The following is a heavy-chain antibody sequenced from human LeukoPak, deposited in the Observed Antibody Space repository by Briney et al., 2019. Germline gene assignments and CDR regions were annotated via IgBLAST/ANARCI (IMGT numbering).Heavy chain of an antibody. J-gene: IGHJ4*02. Sequence: ASVKVSCKTSGYIFTSYGISWVRQAPGQGLEWMGWISVHNGYTRYAQKFQGRVTMTTDTSTSTAYMDLRSLRSDDTAVYYCARDMRHSRNYDSSGYYYNFQYWGQGTLVTVSS. CDR3: ARDMRHSRNYDSSGYYYNFQY. CDR1: GYIFTSYG. CDR2: ISVHNGYT. V-gene: IGHV1-18*01. D-gene: IGHD3-22*01.